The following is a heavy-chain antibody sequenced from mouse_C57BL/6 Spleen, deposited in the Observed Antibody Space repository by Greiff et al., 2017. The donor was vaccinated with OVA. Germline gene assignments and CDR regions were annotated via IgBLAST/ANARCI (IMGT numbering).Heavy chain of an antibody. CDR1: GYTFTDYY. D-gene: IGHD1-1*01. CDR3: TRRTTVVACYGDFDV. V-gene: IGHV1-19*01. Sequence: VQLQQSGPVLVKPGASVKLSCKASGYTFTDYYMNWVKQTPGKGLEWIGVINPYTGGTSYNQKFKGKATFTVDKSYSTAYMELNSLTSEDSAVYYWTRRTTVVACYGDFDVWGTGATVTVSS. CDR2: INPYTGGT. J-gene: IGHJ1*03.